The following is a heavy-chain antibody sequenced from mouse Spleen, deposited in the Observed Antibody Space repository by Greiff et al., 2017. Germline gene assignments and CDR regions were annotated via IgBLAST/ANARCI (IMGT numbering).Heavy chain of an antibody. J-gene: IGHJ1*03. D-gene: IGHD2-1*01. CDR1: GFSLTSYG. CDR3: AKHGAGDGNYVRWYFDV. V-gene: IGHV2-9*01. Sequence: QVQLKESGPGLVAPSQSLSITCTVSGFSLTSYGVDWVRQPPGKGLEWLGVICGGGSTNYNSALMSRLSISKDNSKSQVFLKMNSLQTDDTAMYYCAKHGAGDGNYVRWYFDVWGTGTTVTVSS. CDR2: ICGGGST.